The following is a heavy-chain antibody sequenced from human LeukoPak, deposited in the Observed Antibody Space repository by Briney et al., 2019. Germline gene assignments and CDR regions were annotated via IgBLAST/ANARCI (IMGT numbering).Heavy chain of an antibody. Sequence: SETLSLTCTVSGDSISSSSSYWGWIRQPPGKGLEWIGSIYYSGSTYYNMSLKSRVTISVDTSKNQFSLKLSSVTAADTAVYYCARGGRRGGRFDYWGQGTLVTVSS. CDR1: GDSISSSSSY. V-gene: IGHV4-39*07. D-gene: IGHD1-14*01. J-gene: IGHJ4*02. CDR3: ARGGRRGGRFDY. CDR2: IYYSGST.